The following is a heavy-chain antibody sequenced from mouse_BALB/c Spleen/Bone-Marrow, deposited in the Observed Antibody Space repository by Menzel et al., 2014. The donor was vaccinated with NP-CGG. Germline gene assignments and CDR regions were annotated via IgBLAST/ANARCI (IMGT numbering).Heavy chain of an antibody. Sequence: VQLKESGGGLVQPGGSLKLSCAASGFTFSSYGMSWVRQTPDKRLELVATINSSGGSTYYPDSVKGRFTISRDNAKNTLYLQMSSLKSEDTAMYYCARDMITTRGFAYWGQGTLVTVSA. J-gene: IGHJ3*01. CDR1: GFTFSSYG. V-gene: IGHV5-6-3*01. CDR3: ARDMITTRGFAY. CDR2: INSSGGST. D-gene: IGHD2-4*01.